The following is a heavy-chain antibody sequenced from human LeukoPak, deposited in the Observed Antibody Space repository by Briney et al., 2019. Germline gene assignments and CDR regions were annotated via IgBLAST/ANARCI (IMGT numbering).Heavy chain of an antibody. D-gene: IGHD2-2*01. CDR3: ARDKEDCSSTSCNNWFDP. CDR1: GYTFTSYY. V-gene: IGHV1-46*01. J-gene: IGHJ5*02. Sequence: ASVKVSCKASGYTFTSYYMHWVRQAPGQGPEWMGIINPSGGSTSFAQKFQGRVTMTRDTSTSTVYMELRSLRSEDTAVYYCARDKEDCSSTSCNNWFDPWGQGTLVTVSS. CDR2: INPSGGST.